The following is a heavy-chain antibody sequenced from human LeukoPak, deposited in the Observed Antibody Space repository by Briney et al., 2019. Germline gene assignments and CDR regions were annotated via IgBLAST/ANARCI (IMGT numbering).Heavy chain of an antibody. CDR3: ARDSDWFGELSDAFDI. CDR1: GFTLSSYW. CDR2: IKQDGSEK. J-gene: IGHJ3*02. D-gene: IGHD3-10*01. Sequence: GGSLRLSCAASGFTLSSYWMSWVRQAPGKGLEWVANIKQDGSEKYYVDSVKGRFTISRDNAKNSLYLQMNSLRAEDTAVYYCARDSDWFGELSDAFDIWGQGTMVTVSS. V-gene: IGHV3-7*01.